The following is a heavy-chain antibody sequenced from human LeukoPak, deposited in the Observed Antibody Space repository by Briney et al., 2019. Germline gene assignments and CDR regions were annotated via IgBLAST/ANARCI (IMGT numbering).Heavy chain of an antibody. J-gene: IGHJ5*02. CDR3: ANLPPAGVADIRFDP. D-gene: IGHD2-15*01. CDR1: GFTFSSYG. V-gene: IGHV3-30*18. Sequence: GGSLRLSCAASGFTFSSYGMHWVRQAPGKGLEWVAVISYDGSNKYYADSVKGRFTISRDNSKNTLYLQVNSLRAEDTAVYYCANLPPAGVADIRFDPWGQGTLVTVSS. CDR2: ISYDGSNK.